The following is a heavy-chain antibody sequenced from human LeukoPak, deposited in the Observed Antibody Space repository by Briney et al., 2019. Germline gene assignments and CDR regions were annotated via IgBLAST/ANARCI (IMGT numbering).Heavy chain of an antibody. D-gene: IGHD3-22*01. CDR3: ARDRRTYYDSSGYYRLFDP. CDR2: IYYSGST. V-gene: IGHV4-31*03. Sequence: SQTLSLTCSVSGGSISSGGYYWSWIRQHPGKGLEWIGYIYYSGSTYYNPSLKSRVTISVDTSKNQFSLKLCSVTAADTAVYYCARDRRTYYDSSGYYRLFDPWGQGTLVTVSS. CDR1: GGSISSGGYY. J-gene: IGHJ5*02.